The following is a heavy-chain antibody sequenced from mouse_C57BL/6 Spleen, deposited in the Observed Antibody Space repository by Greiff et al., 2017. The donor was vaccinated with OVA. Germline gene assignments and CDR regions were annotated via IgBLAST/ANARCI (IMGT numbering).Heavy chain of an antibody. J-gene: IGHJ3*01. CDR1: GYTFTSYW. D-gene: IGHD3-1*01. CDR3: ARGYSAWFAY. V-gene: IGHV1-69*01. Sequence: VQLQQSGAELVMPGASVKLSCKASGYTFTSYWMHWVKQRPGQGLEWIGEIDPSDSYTNYNQKFKGKSTLTVDKSSSTAYMQLSSLTSEDSAVYYCARGYSAWFAYWGQGTLVTVSA. CDR2: IDPSDSYT.